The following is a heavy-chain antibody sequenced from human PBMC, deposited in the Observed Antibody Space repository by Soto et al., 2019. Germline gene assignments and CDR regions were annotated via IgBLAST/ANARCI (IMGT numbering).Heavy chain of an antibody. CDR1: GLSISNYW. V-gene: IGHV3-7*01. CDR2: IKQDGSEK. J-gene: IGHJ4*02. Sequence: GGSLRLSCAASGLSISNYWMSWVRQAPGKGLEWVANIKQDGSEKYYVDSVKGRFTISRDNAKNSLYLQMNSLRAEDTAVYYCAGPGWGQGTLVIVSS. CDR3: AGPG.